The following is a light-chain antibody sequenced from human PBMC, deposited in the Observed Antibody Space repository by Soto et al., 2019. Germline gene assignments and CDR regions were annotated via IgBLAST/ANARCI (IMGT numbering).Light chain of an antibody. CDR3: QQYDNLPFT. V-gene: IGKV1-33*01. Sequence: DIQMTQSPSSLSASVGDRVTITCQASQDISNYLNWYQQKPGKAPKLLIYDASNLETGVPSRFSGSGSGTDFTFTISSLQLEDIATYYCQQYDNLPFTFGGGTKVDIK. CDR2: DAS. J-gene: IGKJ4*01. CDR1: QDISNY.